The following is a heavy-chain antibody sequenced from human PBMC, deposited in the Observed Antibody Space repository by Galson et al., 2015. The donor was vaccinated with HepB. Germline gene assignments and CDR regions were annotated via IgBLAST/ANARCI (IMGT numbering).Heavy chain of an antibody. CDR2: VSGSGGSA. Sequence: SLRLSCAASGFTFSPYVMSWVRQPPGKGLEWVSTVSGSGGSANYADSVKGRFIISRDNSKNTLYLQMNSPRVEDTAVYYCAKGAFGVVTTIDYYFYYMDVWGKGTTVTVSS. J-gene: IGHJ6*03. V-gene: IGHV3-23*01. D-gene: IGHD3-3*01. CDR1: GFTFSPYV. CDR3: AKGAFGVVTTIDYYFYYMDV.